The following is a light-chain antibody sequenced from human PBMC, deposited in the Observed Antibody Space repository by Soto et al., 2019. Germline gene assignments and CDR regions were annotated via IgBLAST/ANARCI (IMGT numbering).Light chain of an antibody. CDR2: GAS. Sequence: EIVMTQSPATLSASPGESATLTCRASQTVSRKLVWYQQKPGQAPRLPIYGASTRATGIPERFSGSGAGTEFTLPISSLQSEDFAVYYCQQYTNWPKTFGQGTKVDIK. J-gene: IGKJ1*01. CDR1: QTVSRK. V-gene: IGKV3D-15*01. CDR3: QQYTNWPKT.